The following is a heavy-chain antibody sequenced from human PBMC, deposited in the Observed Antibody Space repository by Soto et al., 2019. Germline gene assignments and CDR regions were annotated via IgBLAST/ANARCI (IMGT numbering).Heavy chain of an antibody. CDR3: ARSGYRAVAGTCGY. CDR2: IYHSGST. V-gene: IGHV4-4*02. Sequence: PSETLSLTCAVSGGSISSSNWWSWVRRPPGKGLEWIGEIYHSGSTNYNPSFKSRVTISVDKSKNQFSLKLSSVTAADTAVYYCARSGYRAVAGTCGYWGQGTLVTVSS. D-gene: IGHD6-19*01. CDR1: GGSISSSNW. J-gene: IGHJ4*02.